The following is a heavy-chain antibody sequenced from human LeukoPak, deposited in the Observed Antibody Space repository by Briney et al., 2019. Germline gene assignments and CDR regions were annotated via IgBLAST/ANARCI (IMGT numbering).Heavy chain of an antibody. J-gene: IGHJ5*02. CDR1: GLTFSNAW. CDR2: IKSKTDGGTT. CDR3: TTEGPIVVVPAAITDWFDP. Sequence: GGSLRLSCAASGLTFSNAWMSWVRQAPGKGLEWVGRIKSKTDGGTTDYAAPVKGRFTISRDDSTNTLYLQMNSLKTEDTAVYYCTTEGPIVVVPAAITDWFDPWGQGTLVTVSS. D-gene: IGHD2-2*02. V-gene: IGHV3-15*01.